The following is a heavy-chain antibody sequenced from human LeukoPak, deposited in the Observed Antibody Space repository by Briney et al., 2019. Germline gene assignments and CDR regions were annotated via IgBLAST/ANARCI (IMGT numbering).Heavy chain of an antibody. Sequence: SETLSLTCTVSGGSIGSSSYYWDWIRQPPGKGLEWIGSIYYSGSTYYNPSLKSRVTISVDTSKNQFSLKLSSVTAADTAVYYCARGALSGTPDYWGQGTLVTVSS. V-gene: IGHV4-39*01. D-gene: IGHD6-25*01. CDR3: ARGALSGTPDY. J-gene: IGHJ4*02. CDR2: IYYSGST. CDR1: GGSIGSSSYY.